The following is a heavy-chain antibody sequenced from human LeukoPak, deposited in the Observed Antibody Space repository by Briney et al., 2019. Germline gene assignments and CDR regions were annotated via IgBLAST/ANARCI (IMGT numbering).Heavy chain of an antibody. V-gene: IGHV4-4*07. CDR3: ARELTILCGSSTSCYSYYYYMDV. Sequence: SETLSLTCTVSGGSISSYYWSWIRQSAGKGLEWIGRIYTSGSTNYNPSLKSRVTMSVDTSKNQFSLKLSSVTAADTAVYYCARELTILCGSSTSCYSYYYYMDVWGKGTTVTVSS. J-gene: IGHJ6*03. CDR2: IYTSGST. D-gene: IGHD2-2*01. CDR1: GGSISSYY.